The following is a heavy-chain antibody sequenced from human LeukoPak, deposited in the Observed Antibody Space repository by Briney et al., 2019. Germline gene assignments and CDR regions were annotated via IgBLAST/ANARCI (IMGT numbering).Heavy chain of an antibody. D-gene: IGHD1-26*01. J-gene: IGHJ4*02. CDR3: AKYSYYGKSRYFDY. CDR1: GFTFSSYA. CDR2: ISVSGGST. V-gene: IGHV3-23*01. Sequence: GGSLRLSCAASGFTFSSYAMNWVRQAPGKGLEWVSVISVSGGSTYYADSVKGRFTISRDNSKNTLYLQMNSLRAEDTAVYYCAKYSYYGKSRYFDYWGQGTLVTVSS.